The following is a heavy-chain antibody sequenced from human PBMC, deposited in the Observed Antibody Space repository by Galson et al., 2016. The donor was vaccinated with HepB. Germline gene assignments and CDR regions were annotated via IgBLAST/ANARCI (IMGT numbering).Heavy chain of an antibody. CDR3: AHRRTLYSRSLNFFDN. Sequence: PALVKPTQTLTLTCTFSGFSLRTSGVGVAWIRQPAGQALEWLALIFWNEDKLYSPSLKSRLTITKDTSKNQVVLTMTNMDPVDTATYYCAHRRTLYSRSLNFFDNWGQGTMVTVSS. CDR2: IFWNEDK. V-gene: IGHV2-5*01. D-gene: IGHD6-6*01. CDR1: GFSLRTSGVG. J-gene: IGHJ4*02.